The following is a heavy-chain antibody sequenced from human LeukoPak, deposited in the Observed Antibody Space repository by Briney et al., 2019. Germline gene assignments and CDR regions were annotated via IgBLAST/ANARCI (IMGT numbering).Heavy chain of an antibody. J-gene: IGHJ6*03. Sequence: WASVKVSCKASGYTFTSYAMNWVRQAPGQGLEWMGWINTNTGNPTYAQGFTGRFVFSLDTSVSTAYLQISSLKAEDTAVYYCARVERYYDFWSGYYPYSYYYYYMDVWGKGTTVTVSS. CDR3: ARVERYYDFWSGYYPYSYYYYYMDV. CDR1: GYTFTSYA. V-gene: IGHV7-4-1*02. D-gene: IGHD3-3*01. CDR2: INTNTGNP.